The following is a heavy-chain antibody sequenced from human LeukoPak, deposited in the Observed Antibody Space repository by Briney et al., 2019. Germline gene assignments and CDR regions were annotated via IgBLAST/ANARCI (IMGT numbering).Heavy chain of an antibody. CDR2: INPGIFTT. CDR1: GYPFTTFS. V-gene: IGHV1-46*01. Sequence: ASVKLSCKAPGYPFTTFSLHWVRQAPGQGPEWMAIINPGIFTTTYAQKLQDRVTVTSDTSTATVYMELRSLRLEDTAVYFCARDWAHGSFDFWGQGTLVTVSS. J-gene: IGHJ4*02. D-gene: IGHD3-16*01. CDR3: ARDWAHGSFDF.